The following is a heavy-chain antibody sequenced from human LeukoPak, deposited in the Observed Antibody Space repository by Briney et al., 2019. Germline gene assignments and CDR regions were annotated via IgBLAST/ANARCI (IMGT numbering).Heavy chain of an antibody. CDR1: GFTFSSYG. J-gene: IGHJ4*02. CDR3: ARTGYDSSGYDYYFDY. V-gene: IGHV3-33*08. Sequence: GGSLRLSCAASGFTFSSYGMHWVRQAPGKGLEWVAVIWYDGSNKYYADSVKGRFTISRDNSKNTLYLQMNSLRAEDTAVYYCARTGYDSSGYDYYFDYWGQGTLVTVSS. CDR2: IWYDGSNK. D-gene: IGHD3-22*01.